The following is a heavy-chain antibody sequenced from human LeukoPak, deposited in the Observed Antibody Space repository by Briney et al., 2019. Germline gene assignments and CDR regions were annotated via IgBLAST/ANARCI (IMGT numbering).Heavy chain of an antibody. CDR1: GFTFSSYN. J-gene: IGHJ4*02. Sequence: GGSLRLSCAASGFTFSSYNMNWVRQAPGKGLEWVSYISSSSSTIYYADSVKGRLTISRDNAKNSLYLQMNSLRAEDTAVYYCARASPRLNYWGQGTLVTVSS. V-gene: IGHV3-48*04. CDR2: ISSSSSTI. CDR3: ARASPRLNY.